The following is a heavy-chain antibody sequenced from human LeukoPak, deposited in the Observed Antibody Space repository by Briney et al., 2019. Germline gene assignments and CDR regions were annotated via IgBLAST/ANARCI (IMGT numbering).Heavy chain of an antibody. CDR3: ARFGVILNFDY. Sequence: PGGSLRLSCAASGFTFNSYEMNWVRQAPGKGLEWVSYISRSGSSIYYADSVKGRFTISRDNSKNTLYLQMNSLRAEDTAVYYCARFGVILNFDYWGQGTLVTVSS. D-gene: IGHD3-16*01. V-gene: IGHV3-48*03. J-gene: IGHJ4*02. CDR2: ISRSGSSI. CDR1: GFTFNSYE.